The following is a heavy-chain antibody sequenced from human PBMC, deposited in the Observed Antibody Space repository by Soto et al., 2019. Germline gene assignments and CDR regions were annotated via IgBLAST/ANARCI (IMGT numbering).Heavy chain of an antibody. CDR1: GGSISSSNW. J-gene: IGHJ4*02. CDR2: IYHSGRN. CDR3: ARRWGEGRVDY. V-gene: IGHV4-4*02. Sequence: QVQLQESGPGLVKPSGTLSLTCAVSGGSISSSNWWSWVRQPPGKGLEWIGEIYHSGRNNYNPSLRSLVTIAVDKSRNQFALKVSSVTAADTAVYYCARRWGEGRVDYWGQGTLVTVSS. D-gene: IGHD3-10*01.